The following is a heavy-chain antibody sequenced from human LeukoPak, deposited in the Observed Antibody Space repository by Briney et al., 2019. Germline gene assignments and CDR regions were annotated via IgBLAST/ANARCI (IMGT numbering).Heavy chain of an antibody. D-gene: IGHD2-15*01. Sequence: GGSLRLSCAASGFTFSSYGMHWVRQAPGKGLERVTVISYDGSNKYYADSVRGRFTISRDNSKNTLYLQMNSLRAEDTAVYYCAKDAEDKDLDYWGQGTLVTVSS. CDR2: ISYDGSNK. J-gene: IGHJ4*02. CDR1: GFTFSSYG. CDR3: AKDAEDKDLDY. V-gene: IGHV3-30*18.